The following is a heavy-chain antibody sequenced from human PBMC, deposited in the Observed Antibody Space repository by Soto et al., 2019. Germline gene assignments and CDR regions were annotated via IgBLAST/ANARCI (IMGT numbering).Heavy chain of an antibody. D-gene: IGHD2-15*01. J-gene: IGHJ4*02. Sequence: QVQLMQSGAEVKKPGSSVKVSCKASGGTISTNDISWVRQAPGQGLEWMGEIMPIFAAPNNAQKFQGRLTITADTSTTTVYMELSSLTSEDTAVYFCATGARYCSGGSCYPDDWGQGTLVIVSS. CDR3: ATGARYCSGGSCYPDD. V-gene: IGHV1-69*06. CDR1: GGTISTND. CDR2: IMPIFAAP.